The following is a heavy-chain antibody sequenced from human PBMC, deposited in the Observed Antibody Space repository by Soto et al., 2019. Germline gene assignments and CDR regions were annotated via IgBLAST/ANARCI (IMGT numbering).Heavy chain of an antibody. D-gene: IGHD3-3*01. CDR1: GFTVSSNY. J-gene: IGHJ6*02. Sequence: GGSLRLSCAASGFTVSSNYMSWVRQAPGKGLEWVSVIYSGGSTYYADSVKGRFTISRDNSKNTLYLQMNSLRAEDTAVYYCARVWYLYYDFWSGPQTEYGMDVWGQGTTVTVSS. V-gene: IGHV3-53*01. CDR3: ARVWYLYYDFWSGPQTEYGMDV. CDR2: IYSGGST.